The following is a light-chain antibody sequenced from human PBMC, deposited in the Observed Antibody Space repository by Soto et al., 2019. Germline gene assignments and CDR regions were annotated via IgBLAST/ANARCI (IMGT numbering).Light chain of an antibody. CDR2: GAS. CDR3: QQYGSSPPYP. Sequence: EIVLTQSPGTLSLSPGERATLSCRASQSVSSSYLAWYQQKPGQAPRHLIYGASSRATGIPDRFSGSGSGTDFTLTSSRLEPEDFAVYYCQQYGSSPPYPFGQGTKLEI. J-gene: IGKJ2*01. CDR1: QSVSSSY. V-gene: IGKV3-20*01.